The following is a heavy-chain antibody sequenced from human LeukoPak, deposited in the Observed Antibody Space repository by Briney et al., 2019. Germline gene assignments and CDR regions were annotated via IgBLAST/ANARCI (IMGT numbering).Heavy chain of an antibody. CDR3: ARDIVMVTYWFDP. CDR1: GYTFSGYY. Sequence: ASVKVSCKTSGYTFSGYYMHWVRQAPGQGLEWMGWINPNSGGTNYAQKFQGRVTMTRDTSISTAYMELSRLRSDDTAVYYCARDIVMVTYWFDPWGQGTLVTVSS. V-gene: IGHV1-2*02. J-gene: IGHJ5*02. D-gene: IGHD5-18*01. CDR2: INPNSGGT.